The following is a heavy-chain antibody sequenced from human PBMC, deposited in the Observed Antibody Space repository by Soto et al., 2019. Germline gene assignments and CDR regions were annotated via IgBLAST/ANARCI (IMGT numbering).Heavy chain of an antibody. Sequence: QVPLQESGPGLVKSSETLSLTCTVSGGSISSYYWNWIRQPPGKGLEWIGYIYYSGSTDYNPSLKSRVTISIDTSKNQFSLKLSSVTAADTAVYYCARLSRGSSAGMDVWGQGTTVTVSS. CDR3: ARLSRGSSAGMDV. D-gene: IGHD3-16*01. V-gene: IGHV4-59*08. CDR1: GGSISSYY. J-gene: IGHJ6*02. CDR2: IYYSGST.